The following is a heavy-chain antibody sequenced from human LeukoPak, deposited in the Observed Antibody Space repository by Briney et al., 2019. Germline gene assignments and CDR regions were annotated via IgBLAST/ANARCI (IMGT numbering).Heavy chain of an antibody. Sequence: SETLSLTCTVSGGSISSSSYYLGWIRQPPGKGLEWIGSIYYSGSTYYNPSLKIRDTLSVDTSKHQFSLKLSSVTAADTAVYYCARAYLEWLYNWFDPWGQGTLVTVCS. V-gene: IGHV4-39*07. J-gene: IGHJ5*02. CDR2: IYYSGST. CDR1: GGSISSSSYY. D-gene: IGHD3-3*01. CDR3: ARAYLEWLYNWFDP.